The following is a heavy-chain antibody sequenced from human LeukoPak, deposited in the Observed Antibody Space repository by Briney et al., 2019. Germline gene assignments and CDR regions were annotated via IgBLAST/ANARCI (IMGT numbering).Heavy chain of an antibody. CDR3: ARDYCSSTSCLFDY. J-gene: IGHJ4*02. CDR1: GYTFAGYH. Sequence: GASVKVSCKASGYTFAGYHMHWVRQAPGQGLEWMGRINPNSGDTNYVQNFQGRVTMTRDTSISTAYMELSRLRSDDTAVYYCARDYCSSTSCLFDYWGQGTLVTVSS. D-gene: IGHD2-2*01. V-gene: IGHV1-2*06. CDR2: INPNSGDT.